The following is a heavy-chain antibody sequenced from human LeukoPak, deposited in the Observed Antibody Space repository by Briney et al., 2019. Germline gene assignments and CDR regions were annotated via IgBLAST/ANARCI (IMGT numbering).Heavy chain of an antibody. D-gene: IGHD6-13*01. J-gene: IGHJ4*02. CDR1: GYIFTSYG. V-gene: IGHV1-18*01. CDR2: INTYNGNT. CDR3: ARDLVSGNGYTSSCYY. Sequence: ASVKVSCKASGYIFTSYGITWVRQAPGQGLEWMGWINTYNGNTNYAQKVQGRVTMTTDTSTRTAYMELRSLRPDDTAIYYCARDLVSGNGYTSSCYYWGQGTQVTVSS.